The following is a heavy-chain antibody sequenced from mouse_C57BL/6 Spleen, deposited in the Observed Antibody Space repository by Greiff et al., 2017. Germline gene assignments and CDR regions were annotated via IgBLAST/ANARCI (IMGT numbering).Heavy chain of an antibody. J-gene: IGHJ4*01. CDR2: IDPSDSYT. Sequence: VQLQQPGAELVRPGTSVKLSCKASGYTFTSYWMHWVKQRPGQGLEWIGVIDPSDSYTNYNQKFKGKATLTVDTSSSTAYMQLSSLTSEDSSVYYCARLAPDGYPYAMDDWGQGTSVTVSS. V-gene: IGHV1-59*01. CDR3: ARLAPDGYPYAMDD. D-gene: IGHD2-3*01. CDR1: GYTFTSYW.